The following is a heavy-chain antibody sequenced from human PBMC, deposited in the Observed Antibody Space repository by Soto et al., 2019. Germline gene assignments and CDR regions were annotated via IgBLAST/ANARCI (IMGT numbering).Heavy chain of an antibody. CDR3: AHTHYRGVIPNPFDY. CDR2: IYWADDK. CDR1: GFSLSTSGVG. V-gene: IGHV2-5*02. D-gene: IGHD3-10*01. J-gene: IGHJ4*02. Sequence: SGPTLVNPTQTLTLTCTFSGFSLSTSGVGVGWIRQPPGKALEWLALIYWADDKEYSPSLKNRLTITKGTSKNQVVLMMTNMDRVDTATYYCAHTHYRGVIPNPFDYWGQGTPVTVSS.